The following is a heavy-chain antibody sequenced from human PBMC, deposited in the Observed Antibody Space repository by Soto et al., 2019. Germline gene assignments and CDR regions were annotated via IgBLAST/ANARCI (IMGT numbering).Heavy chain of an antibody. D-gene: IGHD2-15*01. J-gene: IGHJ4*02. V-gene: IGHV3-66*01. CDR1: GFTVSRNY. CDR2: IASGDRT. CDR3: AGGYCSGGSCYPAY. Sequence: EVQLVESGGGLVQPGGSLRLSCAASGFTVSRNYMTWVRQAPGEGPEWVSTIASGDRTYYGDSVKGRFTISRDNSKNTLSVQMNSLRADDTAVYYCAGGYCSGGSCYPAYWGRGTLVTVS.